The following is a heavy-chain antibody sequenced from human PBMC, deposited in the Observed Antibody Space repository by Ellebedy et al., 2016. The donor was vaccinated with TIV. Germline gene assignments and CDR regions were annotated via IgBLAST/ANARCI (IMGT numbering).Heavy chain of an antibody. V-gene: IGHV4-61*01. Sequence: SETLSLXCTVSGGSVSSGSYYWSWIRQPPGKGLEWIGYIYYSGSTNYNPSLKSRVTISVDTSKNQFSLKLSSVTAADTAVYYCARGGSIVVVPAFSSYYGMDVWGQGTTVTVSS. CDR1: GGSVSSGSYY. D-gene: IGHD2-2*01. J-gene: IGHJ6*02. CDR3: ARGGSIVVVPAFSSYYGMDV. CDR2: IYYSGST.